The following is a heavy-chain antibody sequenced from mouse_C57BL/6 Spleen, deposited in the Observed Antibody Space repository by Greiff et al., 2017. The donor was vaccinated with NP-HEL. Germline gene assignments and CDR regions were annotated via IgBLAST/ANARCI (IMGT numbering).Heavy chain of an antibody. CDR3: TVYSNSFYWYFDV. D-gene: IGHD2-5*01. J-gene: IGHJ1*03. V-gene: IGHV1-15*01. CDR1: GYTFTDYE. Sequence: QVQLKQSGAELVRPGASVTLSCKASGYTFTDYEMHWVKQTPVHGLEWIGAIDPATGGTAYNQKFKGKAILTADKSSSTAYMELRSLTSEDSAVYYCTVYSNSFYWYFDVWGTGTTVTVSS. CDR2: IDPATGGT.